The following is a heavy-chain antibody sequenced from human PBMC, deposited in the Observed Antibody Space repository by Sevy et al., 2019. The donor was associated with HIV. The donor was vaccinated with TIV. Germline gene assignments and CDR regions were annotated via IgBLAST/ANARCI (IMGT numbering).Heavy chain of an antibody. J-gene: IGHJ6*03. Sequence: GGSLRLSCAASGFTFSDHYVDWVRQAPGKGLEWVGRIRNRPNSYTTEYAASVKGRFTISRDDSKNSVYLQTNSLKTQDSAVYYCVRGPNCGVGGCQQISPYCLDVWGKRATVTDSS. CDR2: IRNRPNSYTT. CDR1: GFTFSDHY. CDR3: VRGPNCGVGGCQQISPYCLDV. V-gene: IGHV3-72*01. D-gene: IGHD2-15*01.